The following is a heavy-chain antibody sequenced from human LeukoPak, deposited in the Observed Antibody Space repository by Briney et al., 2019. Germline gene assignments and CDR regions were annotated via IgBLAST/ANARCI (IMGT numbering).Heavy chain of an antibody. CDR2: VRYDGSNK. CDR3: AKDFLPMVTASSGYALFFDY. V-gene: IGHV3-30*02. D-gene: IGHD3-22*01. J-gene: IGHJ4*02. CDR1: GFTFSSYG. Sequence: GGSLRLSCAASGFTFSSYGMHWVRQAPGKGLEWVAFVRYDGSNKYYADSVKGRFTISRDNSKNTLYLQMNSLRAEDTAVYYCAKDFLPMVTASSGYALFFDYWGQGTLVTVSS.